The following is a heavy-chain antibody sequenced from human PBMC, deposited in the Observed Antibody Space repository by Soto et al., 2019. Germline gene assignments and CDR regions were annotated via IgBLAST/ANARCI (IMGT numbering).Heavy chain of an antibody. CDR2: INHSGST. D-gene: IGHD3-3*01. CDR3: ARVLKASDFWSGYYSNWFDP. Sequence: SETLSLTCAVYGGSFSGYYWSGIRQPPGKGLEWIGEINHSGSTNYNPSLKSRVTISVDTSKNQFSLKLSSVTAADTAVYYCARVLKASDFWSGYYSNWFDPWGQGTLVTVSS. V-gene: IGHV4-34*01. J-gene: IGHJ5*02. CDR1: GGSFSGYY.